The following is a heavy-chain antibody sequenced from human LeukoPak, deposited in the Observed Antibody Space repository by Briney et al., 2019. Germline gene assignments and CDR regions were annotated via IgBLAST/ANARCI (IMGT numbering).Heavy chain of an antibody. V-gene: IGHV3-7*01. D-gene: IGHD5-18*01. CDR2: IKQDGSEK. J-gene: IGHJ4*02. CDR1: GFTFSSYW. CDR3: ARPTSPPHTAMVI. Sequence: GGSLRLSCAASGFTFSSYWMSWVRQAPGKGLEWVANIKQDGSEKYYVGSVKGRFTISRDNAKNSLYLQMNSLRAEDTAVYHCARPTSPPHTAMVIWGQGTLVTVSS.